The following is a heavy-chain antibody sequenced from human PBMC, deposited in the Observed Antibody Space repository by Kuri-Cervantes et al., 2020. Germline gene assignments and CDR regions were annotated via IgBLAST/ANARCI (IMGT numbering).Heavy chain of an antibody. CDR2: IYHSGST. Sequence: SETLSLTCAVSGGSISSGGYSWSWIRQPPGKGLEWIGYIYHSGSTYYNPSLKSRVTISVDTSKNQFSLKLSSVTAADTAVYYCARSGAVLRYFDWFPTVDYWGQGTLVTVSS. CDR3: ARSGAVLRYFDWFPTVDY. V-gene: IGHV4-30-2*02. D-gene: IGHD3-9*01. J-gene: IGHJ4*02. CDR1: GGSISSGGYS.